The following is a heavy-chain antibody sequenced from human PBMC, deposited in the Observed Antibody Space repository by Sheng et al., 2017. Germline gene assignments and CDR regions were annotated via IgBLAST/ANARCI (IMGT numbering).Heavy chain of an antibody. Sequence: QVQLQQWGAGLLKPSETLSLTCAVYGGSFSGYYWSWIRQPPGKGLEWIGEINHSGSTNYNPSLKSRVTISVDTSKNQFSLKLSSVTAADTAVYYCARGRIAVAALVWYYYYGMDVWGQGTTVTVSS. V-gene: IGHV4-34*01. D-gene: IGHD6-19*01. J-gene: IGHJ6*02. CDR3: ARGRIAVAALVWYYYYGMDV. CDR2: INHSGST. CDR1: GGSFSGYY.